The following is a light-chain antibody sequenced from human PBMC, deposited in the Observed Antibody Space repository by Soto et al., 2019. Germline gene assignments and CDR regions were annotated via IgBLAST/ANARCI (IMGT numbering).Light chain of an antibody. CDR2: EGS. CDR1: TSDVGTYNL. Sequence: QSALTQPASVSGSPGQSITISCTGTTSDVGTYNLVSWYQQYPGKAPKLMIYEGSKRPSGVSNRFSGSKSGNTASLTISGLQAEDEADYYCCSYAGSSTFAVFGGGTKLTVL. CDR3: CSYAGSSTFAV. V-gene: IGLV2-23*03. J-gene: IGLJ2*01.